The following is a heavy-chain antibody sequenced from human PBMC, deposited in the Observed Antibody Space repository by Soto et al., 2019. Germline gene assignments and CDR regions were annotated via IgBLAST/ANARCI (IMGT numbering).Heavy chain of an antibody. CDR3: ARGGRVINRSER. Sequence: SETLSLTCAVYGGSFSGYYWSWIRQPPGKGLEWIGEINHSVSTNYNPSLKSRVTISVDTSKNQFSLKLSSVTAADTAVYYCARGGRVINRSERWGKGTLVTVSS. CDR2: INHSVST. D-gene: IGHD3-16*02. CDR1: GGSFSGYY. J-gene: IGHJ5*02. V-gene: IGHV4-34*01.